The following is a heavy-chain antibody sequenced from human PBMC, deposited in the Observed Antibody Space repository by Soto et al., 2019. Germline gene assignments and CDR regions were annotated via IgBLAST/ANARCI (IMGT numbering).Heavy chain of an antibody. CDR3: ARALDYCSSAFYLYF. Sequence: QIQLLQSGAELKKPGSSVKVSCKASGGSFSRYALNWVRQAPGQGPEWMGGIVPMFGKANYAQKFQGRVTITADESTSTAYMELTSPRLEHTPMYYCARALDYCSSAFYLYFWGQGTLDSVSS. CDR2: IVPMFGKA. CDR1: GGSFSRYA. V-gene: IGHV1-69*01. D-gene: IGHD2-2*01. J-gene: IGHJ4*02.